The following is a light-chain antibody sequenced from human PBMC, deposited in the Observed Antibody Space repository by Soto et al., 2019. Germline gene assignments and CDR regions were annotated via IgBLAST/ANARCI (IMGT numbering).Light chain of an antibody. J-gene: IGKJ1*01. Sequence: EIVLTQSPGTLSLSPGERATLSCRARQRVSASNLAWYQQRPGQAPRLLIYGASSRATGIPDRFSGSGSGTDFTLTISRLEPEDFATYYCQQYNSYSPTFGQGTRVEIK. CDR1: QRVSASN. CDR3: QQYNSYSPT. CDR2: GAS. V-gene: IGKV3-20*01.